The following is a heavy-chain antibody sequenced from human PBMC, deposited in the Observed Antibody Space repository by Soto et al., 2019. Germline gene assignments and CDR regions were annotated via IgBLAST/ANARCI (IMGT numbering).Heavy chain of an antibody. CDR1: GGTFSSYA. J-gene: IGHJ6*02. D-gene: IGHD6-19*01. CDR3: ARSNQWPHRFDYYYYYGMDV. Sequence: SVKVSCKASGGTFSSYAISWVREAPGQGLEWMGGIIPIFGTANYAQKFQGRVTITADESTSTAYMELSSLRSEDTAVYYCARSNQWPHRFDYYYYYGMDVWGQGTTVTVSS. V-gene: IGHV1-69*13. CDR2: IIPIFGTA.